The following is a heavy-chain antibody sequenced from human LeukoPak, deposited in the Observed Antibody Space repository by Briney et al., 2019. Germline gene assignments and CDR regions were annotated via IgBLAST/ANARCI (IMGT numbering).Heavy chain of an antibody. V-gene: IGHV3-23*01. CDR3: ARDPSYGDWTYFDY. D-gene: IGHD4-17*01. Sequence: GGSLRLSCAASGFTFSSYAMSWVRQAPGKGLEWVSAISGSGGSTYYADSVKGRFTISRDNFKNTLYLQMNGLRAEDTAVYYCARDPSYGDWTYFDYWGQGTLVTVSS. CDR2: ISGSGGST. CDR1: GFTFSSYA. J-gene: IGHJ4*02.